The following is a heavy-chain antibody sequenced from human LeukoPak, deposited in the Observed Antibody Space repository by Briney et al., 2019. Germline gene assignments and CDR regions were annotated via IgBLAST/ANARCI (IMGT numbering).Heavy chain of an antibody. CDR2: ITSSGDKT. V-gene: IGHV3-23*01. J-gene: IGHJ4*02. CDR1: GFPFSIFA. Sequence: GGSLRLPCAASGFPFSIFALSWVRQAPGKGLEWVSSITSSGDKTYYADSVKGRFTVSRDNSKKTVDLQMNSLRAEDTALYYCAKDPNFSSGWYLADYWGQGTLVTVSS. D-gene: IGHD6-19*01. CDR3: AKDPNFSSGWYLADY.